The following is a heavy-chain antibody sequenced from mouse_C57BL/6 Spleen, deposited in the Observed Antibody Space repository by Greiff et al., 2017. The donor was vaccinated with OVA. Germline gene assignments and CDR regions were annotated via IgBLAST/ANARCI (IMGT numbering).Heavy chain of an antibody. CDR3: ARDYYGSRGYFDV. J-gene: IGHJ1*03. D-gene: IGHD1-1*01. Sequence: VMLVESGPGLVAPSQSLSITCTVSGFSFTSYGVHWVRQPPGKGLEWLVVIWSDGSTTYNSALKSRLSISKDNSKSQVFLKMNSLQTDDTAMYYCARDYYGSRGYFDVWGTGTTVTVSS. CDR2: IWSDGST. V-gene: IGHV2-6*03. CDR1: GFSFTSYG.